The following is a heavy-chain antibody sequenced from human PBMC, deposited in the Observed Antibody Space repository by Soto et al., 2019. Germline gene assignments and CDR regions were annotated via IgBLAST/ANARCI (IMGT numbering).Heavy chain of an antibody. CDR2: IYYSGST. V-gene: IGHV4-59*01. CDR1: GGSISSYY. D-gene: IGHD6-19*01. J-gene: IGHJ6*03. CDR3: ARLSSGWYYYYYYMDV. Sequence: QVQLQESGPGLVKSSETLSLTCTVSGGSISSYYWSWIRQPPGKGLEWIGYIYYSGSTNYNPSLKSRVTISVDTSKNQFSLKLSSVTAADTAVYYCARLSSGWYYYYYYMDVWGKGTTVTVSS.